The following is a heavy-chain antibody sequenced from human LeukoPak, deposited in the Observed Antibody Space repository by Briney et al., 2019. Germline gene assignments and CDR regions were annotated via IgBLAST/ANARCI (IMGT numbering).Heavy chain of an antibody. CDR2: IYPDDSDT. CDR3: ARPSRYDILTGGYFDY. J-gene: IGHJ4*02. V-gene: IGHV5-51*01. D-gene: IGHD3-9*01. CDR1: EYSFPNYC. Sequence: GESLKISCKHSEYSFPNYCIGWVRQMPGKGLEWMGIIYPDDSDTRYSPSFQGQVTISADKSISTAYLQWSSLKASDTAMYYCARPSRYDILTGGYFDYWGQGTLVTVSS.